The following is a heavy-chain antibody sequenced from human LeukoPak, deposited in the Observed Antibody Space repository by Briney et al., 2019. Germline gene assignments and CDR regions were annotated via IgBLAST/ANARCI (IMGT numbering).Heavy chain of an antibody. Sequence: GGSLRLSCATSGFIFNNYAMGWVRQAPGKGLEWVSAISGSGGSTYYADSVKGRFTISRDNSKNTLYLQMNSLRAEDTAVYYCATGFLEWLLFPSQIDYWGQGTLVTVSS. CDR1: GFIFNNYA. CDR3: ATGFLEWLLFPSQIDY. D-gene: IGHD3-3*01. CDR2: ISGSGGST. J-gene: IGHJ4*02. V-gene: IGHV3-23*01.